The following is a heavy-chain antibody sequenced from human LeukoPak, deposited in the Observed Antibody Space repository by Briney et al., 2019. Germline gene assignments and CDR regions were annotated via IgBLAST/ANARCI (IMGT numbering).Heavy chain of an antibody. CDR1: GGPFSDYY. V-gene: IGHV4-59*01. Sequence: SETLSLTCTVSGGPFSDYYWTWIRQPPGKGLEWIGYSGSAKYNPSLKSRVTISTDTSKRHFSLTLSNVTVADTAVYYCARTSRHYYGSGKNLTPWPAGLDVWGPGTTVTVS. D-gene: IGHD3-10*01. J-gene: IGHJ6*02. CDR2: SGSA. CDR3: ARTSRHYYGSGKNLTPWPAGLDV.